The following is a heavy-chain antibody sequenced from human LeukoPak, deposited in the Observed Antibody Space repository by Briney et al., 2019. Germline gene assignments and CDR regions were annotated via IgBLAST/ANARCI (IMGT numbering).Heavy chain of an antibody. J-gene: IGHJ6*02. CDR1: GFTFSSYA. CDR2: ISYDGSNK. D-gene: IGHD2-2*01. Sequence: GGSLRLSCAASGFTFSSYAMHWVRQAPGKGLEWVAVISYDGSNKYYADSVKGRFTISRDNSKNTLYLQMNSLRAEDTAVYYCARGTSPYYYYGMDVWGRGTTVTVSS. CDR3: ARGTSPYYYYGMDV. V-gene: IGHV3-30-3*01.